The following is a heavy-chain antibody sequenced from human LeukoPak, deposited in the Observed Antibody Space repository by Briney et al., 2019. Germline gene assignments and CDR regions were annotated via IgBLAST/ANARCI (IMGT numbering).Heavy chain of an antibody. CDR1: GGSSSGYY. D-gene: IGHD2-2*01. CDR3: ARSLVPAAMGGWFDP. Sequence: SETLSLTCAVYGGSSSGYYWSWIRQPPGKGLEWIEEINHSGSTNYNPSLKSRVTISVDTSKNQFSLKLSSVTAADTAVYYCARSLVPAAMGGWFDPWGQGTLVTVSS. J-gene: IGHJ5*02. V-gene: IGHV4-34*01. CDR2: INHSGST.